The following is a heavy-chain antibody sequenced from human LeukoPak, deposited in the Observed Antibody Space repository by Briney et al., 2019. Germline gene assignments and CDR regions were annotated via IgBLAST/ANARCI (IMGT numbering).Heavy chain of an antibody. Sequence: GGSLRLSCAASGFTFSDYGMHWVRQAPGKGLEWVAFIRNDGSNDYYPDSVKGRFTISRDNSRSTLYLQMNSLRAEDTAFYYCAKGGSSSHNWFDPWGQGTRVTVSS. CDR3: AKGGSSSHNWFDP. CDR1: GFTFSDYG. CDR2: IRNDGSND. V-gene: IGHV3-30*02. J-gene: IGHJ5*02. D-gene: IGHD6-13*01.